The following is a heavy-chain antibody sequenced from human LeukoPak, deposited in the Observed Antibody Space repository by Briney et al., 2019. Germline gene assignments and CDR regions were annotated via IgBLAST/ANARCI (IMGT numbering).Heavy chain of an antibody. CDR3: ARDVGSSSWYFDY. D-gene: IGHD6-13*01. CDR2: INPSGGST. CDR1: GYTFTSSY. J-gene: IGHJ4*02. V-gene: IGHV1-46*01. Sequence: GASVKVSCKASGYTFTSSYMYWVRQAPGQGLEWMGMINPSGGSTTYAQKFQGRVTMTRDTSTSTVYMELSSLRSEDTAVYYCARDVGSSSWYFDYWGQGTLVTVSS.